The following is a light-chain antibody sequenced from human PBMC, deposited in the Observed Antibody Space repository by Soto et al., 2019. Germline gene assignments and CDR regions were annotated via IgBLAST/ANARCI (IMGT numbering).Light chain of an antibody. CDR3: HYYDSSLSLWT. V-gene: IGKV3-20*01. J-gene: IGKJ1*01. CDR2: GSS. Sequence: EIVLTQSPGTLSLSPGERVTLSCRASQSISTTCLAWYQQKAGQAPRLLIYGSSSRATGIPDRFSGSGSGTDFTLTIIRLEPEDFAVYYCHYYDSSLSLWTFGQGTQVEIK. CDR1: QSISTTC.